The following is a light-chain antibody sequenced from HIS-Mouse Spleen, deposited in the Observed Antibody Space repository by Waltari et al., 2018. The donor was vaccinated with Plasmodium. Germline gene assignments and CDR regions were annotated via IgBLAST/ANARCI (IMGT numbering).Light chain of an antibody. J-gene: IGLJ2*01. CDR3: QVWDSSSDHVV. Sequence: SYVLTQPPSVSVAPGKTARITCGGNNIGSKSVHWYQQKPGQAPVLVAYDDSDRPSGIPERFPGSKPGNTATLTIGRVEAGDEADYYCQVWDSSSDHVVFGGGTKLTVL. CDR2: DDS. CDR1: NIGSKS. V-gene: IGLV3-21*03.